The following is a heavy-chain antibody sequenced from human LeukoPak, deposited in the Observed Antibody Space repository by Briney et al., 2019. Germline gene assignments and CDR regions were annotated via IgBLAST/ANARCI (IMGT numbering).Heavy chain of an antibody. V-gene: IGHV3-20*04. CDR1: GFTFSNHN. Sequence: SGGSLRLSCAASGFTFSNHNMNWVRQAPGKGLEWVSGINWNGGTTDYADSVKGRFTISRDSATNSLYLQMNSLRADDTAVYYCARNLFSDYEVWVFGLWGQGTLVTVSS. CDR2: INWNGGTT. J-gene: IGHJ4*02. CDR3: ARNLFSDYEVWVFGL. D-gene: IGHD5-12*01.